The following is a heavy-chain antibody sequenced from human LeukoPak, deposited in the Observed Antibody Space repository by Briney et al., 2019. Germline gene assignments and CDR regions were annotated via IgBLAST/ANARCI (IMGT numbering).Heavy chain of an antibody. D-gene: IGHD3-10*01. J-gene: IGHJ5*02. CDR1: GYTFTDYY. CDR2: INPKSGDT. Sequence: ASVKVSCKASGYTFTDYYMHWVRQAPGQGLEWMGWINPKSGDTNYAQKFQGRVTMTRDTSISTAYLELNRLRSDDTGVYYCASFEVGAWGQGTLVTVSS. CDR3: ASFEVGA. V-gene: IGHV1-2*02.